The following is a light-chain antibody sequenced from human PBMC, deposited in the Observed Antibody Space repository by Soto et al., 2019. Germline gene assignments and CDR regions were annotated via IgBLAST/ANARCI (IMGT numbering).Light chain of an antibody. CDR3: QQYYSYSPWT. V-gene: IGKV1-5*01. CDR1: QSISSW. Sequence: DIQMTQSPSTLSASVGDRVTITCRASQSISSWLAWYQQKPGKAPKLLIYDASSLESGVPSRFSGRGSGTDFTLTISSLQPDDFSTYFCQQYYSYSPWTFGQGTKVEIK. J-gene: IGKJ1*01. CDR2: DAS.